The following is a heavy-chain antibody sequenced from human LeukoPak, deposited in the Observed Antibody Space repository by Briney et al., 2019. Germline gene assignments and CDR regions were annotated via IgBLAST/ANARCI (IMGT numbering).Heavy chain of an antibody. CDR2: IYYSGST. CDR3: ASRKLGNDY. J-gene: IGHJ4*02. Sequence: SETLSLTCGVSGFSISITYYWGWIRQAPGKGLEWIGYIYYSGSTNYNPSLKSRVTISVDTSKNQFSLKLSSVTAADTAVYYCASRKLGNDYWGQGTLVTVSS. V-gene: IGHV4-59*01. D-gene: IGHD7-27*01. CDR1: GFSISITYY.